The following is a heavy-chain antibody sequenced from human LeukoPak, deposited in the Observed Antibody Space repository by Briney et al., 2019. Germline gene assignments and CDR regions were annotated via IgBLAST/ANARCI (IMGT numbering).Heavy chain of an antibody. Sequence: SETLSLTCTVSGGSISSYYWSWIRQPPGKGLEWIGYIYYSGSTNYNPSLKSRVTISVDTSKNQFSLELSSVTAADTAVYYCARARSQYCRGGSCSPAGYYYYGMDVWGQGTTGTVSS. J-gene: IGHJ6*02. CDR3: ARARSQYCRGGSCSPAGYYYYGMDV. V-gene: IGHV4-59*01. CDR1: GGSISSYY. D-gene: IGHD2-15*01. CDR2: IYYSGST.